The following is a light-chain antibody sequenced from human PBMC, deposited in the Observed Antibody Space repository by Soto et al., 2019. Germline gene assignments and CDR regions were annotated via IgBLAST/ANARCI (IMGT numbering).Light chain of an antibody. CDR1: SGSIASNY. J-gene: IGLJ2*01. CDR2: EVN. Sequence: NFMLTQPHSVSESPGKTVTISCTRSSGSIASNYVQWYQQRPGSAPTTVIYEVNQRPSGVPDRFSGSIDSSSNSASLTISGLKTEDEADYYCQSYDSSSHVVFGGGTQLTVL. V-gene: IGLV6-57*04. CDR3: QSYDSSSHVV.